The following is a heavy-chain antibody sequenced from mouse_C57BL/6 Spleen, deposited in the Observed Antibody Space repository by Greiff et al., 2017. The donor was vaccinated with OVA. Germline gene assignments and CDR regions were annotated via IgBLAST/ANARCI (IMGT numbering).Heavy chain of an antibody. D-gene: IGHD1-1*01. V-gene: IGHV1-54*01. CDR1: GYAFTNYL. CDR3: ARGYYYGSSYENY. Sequence: VQLKESGAELVRPGTSVKVSCKASGYAFTNYLIEWVKQRPGQGLEWIGVINPGSGGTNYNEKFKGKATLTADKSSSTAYMQLSSLTSEDSAVYFCARGYYYGSSYENYWGQGTTLTVSS. J-gene: IGHJ2*01. CDR2: INPGSGGT.